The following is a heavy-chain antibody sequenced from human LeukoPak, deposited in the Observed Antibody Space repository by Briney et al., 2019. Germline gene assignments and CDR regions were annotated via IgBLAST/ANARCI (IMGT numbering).Heavy chain of an antibody. D-gene: IGHD3-3*01. Sequence: PSETLSHTCAVYGGSFSGYYWSSIRQPPGKGLEWIGEIKHSGSTNYNPSLKSRVTISVDTSKNQFSLKLSSVTAADTAVYYCARGLTILDYWGQGTLVTVSS. CDR3: ARGLTILDY. CDR2: IKHSGST. CDR1: GGSFSGYY. V-gene: IGHV4-34*01. J-gene: IGHJ4*02.